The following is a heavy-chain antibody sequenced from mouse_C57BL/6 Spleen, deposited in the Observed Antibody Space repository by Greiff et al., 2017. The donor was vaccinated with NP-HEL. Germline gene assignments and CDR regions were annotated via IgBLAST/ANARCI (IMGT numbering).Heavy chain of an antibody. CDR2: IRSKSNNYAT. J-gene: IGHJ1*03. V-gene: IGHV10-1*01. CDR1: GFSFNTYA. Sequence: EVKLMESGGGLVQPKGSLKLSCAASGFSFNTYAMNWVRQAPGKGLEWVARIRSKSNNYATYYADSVKDRFTISRDDSESMLYLQMNNLKTEDTAMYYCVRHDDGYSWYFDVWGTGTTVTVSS. CDR3: VRHDDGYSWYFDV. D-gene: IGHD2-3*01.